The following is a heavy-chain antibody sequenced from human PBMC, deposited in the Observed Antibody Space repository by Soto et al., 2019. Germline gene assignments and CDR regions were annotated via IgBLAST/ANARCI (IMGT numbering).Heavy chain of an antibody. J-gene: IGHJ4*02. CDR1: GYIFTNFY. V-gene: IGHV1-46*03. D-gene: IGHD6-6*01. Sequence: QVQLVQPGAEVKKPGASVKFSCKASGYIFTNFYIHWVRQAPGQGLEWIGIINPNGGSTNYAQNFQGRVTMTRDTSTSEVYMDLSSLRSEDTAVYYCTRALASGDYWGQGTLITVSS. CDR2: INPNGGST. CDR3: TRALASGDY.